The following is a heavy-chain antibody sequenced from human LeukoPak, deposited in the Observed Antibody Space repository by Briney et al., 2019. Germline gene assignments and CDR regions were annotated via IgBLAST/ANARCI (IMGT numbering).Heavy chain of an antibody. J-gene: IGHJ4*02. CDR1: GYTFTGYY. V-gene: IGHV1-2*02. CDR2: INPNSGGT. Sequence: ASVKVSCKASGYTFTGYYMHWVRQAPGQGLEWMGWINPNSGGTNYAQKFQGRVTMTRDTSISTAYMELSRLRSDDTAVYYCASLQQLAKEYCFDYWGQGTLVTVSS. D-gene: IGHD6-13*01. CDR3: ASLQQLAKEYCFDY.